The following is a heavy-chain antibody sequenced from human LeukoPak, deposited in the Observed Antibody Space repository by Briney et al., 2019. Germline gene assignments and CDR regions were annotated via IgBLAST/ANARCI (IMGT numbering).Heavy chain of an antibody. J-gene: IGHJ6*04. Sequence: AAVKVSCKASVYTFTDYYMHWVRQAPGQGLEWVGWINPNSGGTKYAQKFQGWVTMTRETSISTAYMELSRLRSDDTGVYYCAREEGSSGWYGAYYGMDVWGKGSSVTVSS. CDR3: AREEGSSGWYGAYYGMDV. D-gene: IGHD6-19*01. V-gene: IGHV1-2*04. CDR1: VYTFTDYY. CDR2: INPNSGGT.